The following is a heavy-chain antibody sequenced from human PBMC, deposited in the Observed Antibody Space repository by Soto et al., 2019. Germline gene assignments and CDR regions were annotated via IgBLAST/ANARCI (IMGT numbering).Heavy chain of an antibody. J-gene: IGHJ4*02. V-gene: IGHV1-8*01. D-gene: IGHD6-19*01. CDR2: MNPNFGKA. Sequence: ASVKVSCKASGYTFTSYDINWVRQATGQGLEWMGSMNPNFGKAGYAQKFQGRVTMTTDESTSTAYMELSSLRSEDTAVYYCARPKGSYSSGYYYFDYWGQGTLVTVSS. CDR3: ARPKGSYSSGYYYFDY. CDR1: GYTFTSYD.